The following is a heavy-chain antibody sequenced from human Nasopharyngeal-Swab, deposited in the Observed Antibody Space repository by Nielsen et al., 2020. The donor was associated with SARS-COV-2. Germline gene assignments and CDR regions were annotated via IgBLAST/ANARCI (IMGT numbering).Heavy chain of an antibody. V-gene: IGHV4-31*03. D-gene: IGHD3-3*01. CDR3: ARDRKNKITIFGVVSFGGWFDP. J-gene: IGHJ5*02. CDR1: GGSISSGGYY. Sequence: SETLSLTCTVSGGSISSGGYYWSWIRQHPGKGLEWIGYIYYSGSTYYNPSLKSRVTISVDTSKNQFSLKLSSVTAADTAVYYCARDRKNKITIFGVVSFGGWFDPWGQGTLVTVSS. CDR2: IYYSGST.